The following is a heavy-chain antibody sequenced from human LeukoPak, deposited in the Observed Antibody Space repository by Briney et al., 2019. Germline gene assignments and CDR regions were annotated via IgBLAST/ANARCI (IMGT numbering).Heavy chain of an antibody. CDR3: AKVTFYDILTGYMFDH. Sequence: PGGSLRLSCAASGFTFSSYWMHWVRQAPGQGLVWVSRINSDGSSTSYADSVKGRFTISRDNAKNTLYLQMNSLRAEDTAVYYCAKVTFYDILTGYMFDHWGQGTLVTVSS. CDR1: GFTFSSYW. V-gene: IGHV3-74*01. D-gene: IGHD3-9*01. J-gene: IGHJ4*02. CDR2: INSDGSST.